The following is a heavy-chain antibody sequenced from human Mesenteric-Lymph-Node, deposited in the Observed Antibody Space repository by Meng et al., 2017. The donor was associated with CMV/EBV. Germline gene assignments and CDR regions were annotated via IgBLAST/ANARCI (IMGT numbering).Heavy chain of an antibody. Sequence: SLTGAVYGGSSSGNYWAWIRQPPGKGREWVGEIDQSGTTNYNPSLKSRVTISIETPRSHFSLKLRSVTAADTAVYYCARGWFGELFAWGQETLVTVSS. J-gene: IGHJ5*02. D-gene: IGHD3-10*01. CDR3: ARGWFGELFA. CDR1: GGSSSGNY. CDR2: IDQSGTT. V-gene: IGHV4-34*01.